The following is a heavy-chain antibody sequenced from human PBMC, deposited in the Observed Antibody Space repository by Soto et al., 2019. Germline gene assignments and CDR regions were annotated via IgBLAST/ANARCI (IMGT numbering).Heavy chain of an antibody. J-gene: IGHJ4*02. Sequence: LRLSCSASGFTFSSYDMHWVRQGTGKGLEWVSAIGTTGDTYYAGSVKGRFTISRENAKNSLYLQMNSLRAGDTAIYFCARAIGPTLFDYWGQGTLVTVSS. V-gene: IGHV3-13*04. CDR2: IGTTGDT. D-gene: IGHD3-22*01. CDR1: GFTFSSYD. CDR3: ARAIGPTLFDY.